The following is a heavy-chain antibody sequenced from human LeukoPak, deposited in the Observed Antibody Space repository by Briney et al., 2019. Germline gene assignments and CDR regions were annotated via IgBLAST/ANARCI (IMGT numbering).Heavy chain of an antibody. CDR2: IKHSGST. Sequence: PSETLSLTCTVSGGSISGYYWSWIRQPPGKGLEWIGEIKHSGSTNYNPPLKSRVTISVDTSKNQFSLKLSSVTAADTAVYYCARGSTGWLRLLPVGKKDAFDIWGQGTMVTVSS. CDR3: ARGSTGWLRLLPVGKKDAFDI. V-gene: IGHV4-34*01. J-gene: IGHJ3*02. D-gene: IGHD5-12*01. CDR1: GGSISGYY.